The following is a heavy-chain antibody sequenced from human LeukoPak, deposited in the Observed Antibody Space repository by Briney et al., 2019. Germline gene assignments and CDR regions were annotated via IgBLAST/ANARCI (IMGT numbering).Heavy chain of an antibody. Sequence: PGGSLRLSCAASGFTFSSKWMHWVRQAPGKGLVWVSRIHKDGSSTTYADSVEGRFTISRDNAKNTLYLQMNSLRAEDTAMYYCAREAYGSGNYYSDYWGQGTLVTVSS. CDR1: GFTFSSKW. CDR3: AREAYGSGNYYSDY. CDR2: IHKDGSST. J-gene: IGHJ4*02. D-gene: IGHD3-10*01. V-gene: IGHV3-74*01.